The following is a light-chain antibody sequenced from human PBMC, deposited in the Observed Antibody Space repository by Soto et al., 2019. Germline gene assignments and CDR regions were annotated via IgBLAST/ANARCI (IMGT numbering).Light chain of an antibody. CDR1: QSISSNY. CDR2: GAS. CDR3: QQYGTSPIT. J-gene: IGKJ5*01. V-gene: IGKV3-20*01. Sequence: EIVLTQSPGTLSLSPGERATLSCRASQSISSNYVAWYQQKPGQAPRLLISGASIRASGIPDRFSGSGSGTDFTLTISRLEPADFAVYYCQQYGTSPITFGQGTRLEIK.